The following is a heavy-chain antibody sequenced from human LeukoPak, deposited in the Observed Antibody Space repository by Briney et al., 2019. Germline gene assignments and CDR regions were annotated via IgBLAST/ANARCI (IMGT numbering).Heavy chain of an antibody. CDR2: ISYDGSNK. Sequence: PGGSLRLSCAASGFTFSSYGMHWVRQAPGKGLEWVAVISYDGSNKYYADSVKGRFTISRDNSKNTLYLQMNSLRAEDTAVYYCAKVWGVAVAGTKSPGDYWGQGTLVTVSS. CDR1: GFTFSSYG. CDR3: AKVWGVAVAGTKSPGDY. V-gene: IGHV3-30*18. D-gene: IGHD6-19*01. J-gene: IGHJ4*02.